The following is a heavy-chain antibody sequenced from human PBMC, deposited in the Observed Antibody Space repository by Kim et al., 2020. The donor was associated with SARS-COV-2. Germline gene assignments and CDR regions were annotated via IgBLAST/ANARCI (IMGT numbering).Heavy chain of an antibody. CDR3: ARVAHLGPGQWWGDWFDP. V-gene: IGHV1-69*04. CDR1: GGTFSSYA. D-gene: IGHD2-15*01. Sequence: SVKVSCKASGGTFSSYAISWVRQAPGQGLEWMGRIIPILGIANYAQKFQGRVTITADKSTSTAYMELSSLRSEDTAVYYCARVAHLGPGQWWGDWFDPW. J-gene: IGHJ5*02. CDR2: IIPILGIA.